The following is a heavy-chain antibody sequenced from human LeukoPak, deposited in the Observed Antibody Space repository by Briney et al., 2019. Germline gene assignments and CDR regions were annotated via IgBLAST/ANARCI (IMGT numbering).Heavy chain of an antibody. J-gene: IGHJ4*02. CDR3: SRFDYGGNSAWDDY. V-gene: IGHV4-34*01. Sequence: SETLTLTCAVYGXSFSGYFWSWIRQPPGKGLECVAEINHSGSTNYNASLKSRVTISVDSSKNQFSLKLRSVTPADTAVYYCSRFDYGGNSAWDDYWGQGTLVTVSS. CDR1: GXSFSGYF. D-gene: IGHD4-23*01. CDR2: INHSGST.